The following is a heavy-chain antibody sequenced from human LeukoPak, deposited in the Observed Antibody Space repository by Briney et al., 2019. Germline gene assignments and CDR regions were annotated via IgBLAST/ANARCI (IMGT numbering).Heavy chain of an antibody. D-gene: IGHD6-19*01. CDR3: ARSIVVAGIVSDYYYYAMDV. CDR2: IYYSGST. J-gene: IGHJ6*02. V-gene: IGHV4-59*08. CDR1: GGSISSYY. Sequence: PSETLSLTCTVSGGSISSYYWSWIRQPPGKGLEWIGYIYYSGSTTYNPSLKSGVTISLQTSKKQFSLKLSYVTAEDTAVYYCARSIVVAGIVSDYYYYAMDVWGQGTTVTVSS.